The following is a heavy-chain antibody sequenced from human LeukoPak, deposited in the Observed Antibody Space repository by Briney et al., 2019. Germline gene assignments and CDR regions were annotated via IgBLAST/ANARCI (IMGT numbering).Heavy chain of an antibody. CDR2: IYYSGST. V-gene: IGHV4-59*01. CDR1: GVSISSYY. CDR3: ERLPAYGGNPLDWYFDL. J-gene: IGHJ2*01. D-gene: IGHD4-23*01. Sequence: SETLSLTCTVWGVSISSYYWSWIRQPPGKGLEWIGYIYYSGSTNYNPSLKSRVTISGDTSKNQFSLKLRSVRAADTAVYYCERLPAYGGNPLDWYFDLWGRGPLVTVSS.